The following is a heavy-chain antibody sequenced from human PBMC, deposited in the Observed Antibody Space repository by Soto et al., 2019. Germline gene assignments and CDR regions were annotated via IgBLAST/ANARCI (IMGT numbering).Heavy chain of an antibody. CDR2: ISGSGGST. Sequence: GGSLRLSCAASGFTFSSYAMSWVRQAPGKGLEWVSAISGSGGSTYYADSVKGRFTISRDNSKNTLYLQMNSLRAEDTAVYYCAKGTLRMWTYYDFWSGYYNYFDYWGQGTLVTVSS. CDR1: GFTFSSYA. D-gene: IGHD3-3*01. J-gene: IGHJ4*02. V-gene: IGHV3-23*01. CDR3: AKGTLRMWTYYDFWSGYYNYFDY.